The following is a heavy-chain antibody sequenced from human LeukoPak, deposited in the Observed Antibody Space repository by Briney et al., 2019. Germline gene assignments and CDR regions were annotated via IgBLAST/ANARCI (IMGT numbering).Heavy chain of an antibody. V-gene: IGHV4-59*08. CDR1: GGFISSYH. CDR2: IYYSGST. Sequence: SETLSLTCTVSGGFISSYHWSWIRQPPGKGLEWIGYIYYSGSTNYNPSLKSRVTISVDTSKNQFSLKLSSVTAADTAVYYCARSGWAAAGISDWFDPWGQGTLVTVSS. J-gene: IGHJ5*02. D-gene: IGHD6-13*01. CDR3: ARSGWAAAGISDWFDP.